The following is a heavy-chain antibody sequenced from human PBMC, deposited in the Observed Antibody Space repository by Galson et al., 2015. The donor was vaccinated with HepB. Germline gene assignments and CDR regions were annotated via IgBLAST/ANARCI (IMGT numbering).Heavy chain of an antibody. CDR2: IKSKTDGGTT. CDR3: TTTYYDSPNWALQKYYFDY. Sequence: SLRLSCAASGLTFSNAWMSWVRQAPGKGLEWVGRIKSKTDGGTTDYAAPVKGRFTISRDDSKNTLYLQMNSLKTEDTAVYYCTTTYYDSPNWALQKYYFDYWGQGTLVTVSS. CDR1: GLTFSNAW. D-gene: IGHD3-22*01. V-gene: IGHV3-15*01. J-gene: IGHJ4*02.